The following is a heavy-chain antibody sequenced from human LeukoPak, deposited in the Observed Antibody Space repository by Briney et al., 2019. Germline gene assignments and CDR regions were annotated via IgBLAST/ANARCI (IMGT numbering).Heavy chain of an antibody. CDR1: GASFSSGDQY. D-gene: IGHD3-22*01. Sequence: SQTLSLTCTVSGASFSSGDQYWNWIRQRPGKGLEWIGSLHPSGNLYNNPSLESRVTMSVDTSKNQFSLNLNSVTAADTAVYFCSRGLDSRKLGYWGQGTLVTVSS. V-gene: IGHV4-31*03. J-gene: IGHJ4*02. CDR3: SRGLDSRKLGY. CDR2: LHPSGNL.